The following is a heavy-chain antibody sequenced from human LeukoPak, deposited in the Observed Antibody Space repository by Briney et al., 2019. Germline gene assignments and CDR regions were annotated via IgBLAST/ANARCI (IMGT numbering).Heavy chain of an antibody. V-gene: IGHV1-18*01. CDR2: INAYNGNT. D-gene: IGHD2-2*03. CDR3: ARDGSERFDP. CDR1: GYTFTSYA. J-gene: IGHJ5*02. Sequence: GASVKVSCKASGYTFTSYAMHWVRQAPGQRLEWMGWINAYNGNTNYAQKLQGRVTMTTDTSTSTAYMELRSLRSDDTAVYYCARDGSERFDPWGQGTLVTVSS.